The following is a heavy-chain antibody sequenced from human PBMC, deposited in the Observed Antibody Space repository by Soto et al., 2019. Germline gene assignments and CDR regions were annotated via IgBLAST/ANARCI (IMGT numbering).Heavy chain of an antibody. D-gene: IGHD3-22*01. CDR1: GFTFGNYW. Sequence: EVQLVESGGGLVQPGGSLRLPCAASGFTFGNYWMTWVRQAPGKGREWVANIKGDGSAKSYLDSGRGRFTVSSDNAEHSLCLQMNILRAEDTALYYCARVVSPGGRGYYLEAFYIWGQGPMVTVS. J-gene: IGHJ3*02. CDR3: ARVVSPGGRGYYLEAFYI. CDR2: IKGDGSAK. V-gene: IGHV3-7*05.